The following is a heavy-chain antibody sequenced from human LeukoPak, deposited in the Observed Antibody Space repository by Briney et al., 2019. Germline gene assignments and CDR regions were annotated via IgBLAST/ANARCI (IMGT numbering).Heavy chain of an antibody. CDR2: IYSSGST. CDR3: ARVFDSGSQAYFYYMDV. J-gene: IGHJ6*03. CDR1: GDSIRGYY. D-gene: IGHD3-10*01. Sequence: SSETLSLTCNVPGDSIRGYYWSWIPQPPGKGLEWIGYIYSSGSTNYNPSLRSRVTMSVETSKLQFSLKVSSVTAADTAVYYCARVFDSGSQAYFYYMDVWGKGTTVTISS. V-gene: IGHV4-59*01.